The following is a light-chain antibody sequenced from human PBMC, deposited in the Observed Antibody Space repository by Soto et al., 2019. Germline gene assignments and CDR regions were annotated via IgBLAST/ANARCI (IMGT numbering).Light chain of an antibody. Sequence: IVLTQSPGTLSLSPGERATLSCRASQSVSSNSLAWYQQKPAQAPRLLMYGASSRATGIPDRFSGSGSGTDFTLTISRLEPEDFGVYSCQQYGRSPATFGQGTKVEIK. CDR1: QSVSSNS. V-gene: IGKV3-20*01. J-gene: IGKJ1*01. CDR3: QQYGRSPAT. CDR2: GAS.